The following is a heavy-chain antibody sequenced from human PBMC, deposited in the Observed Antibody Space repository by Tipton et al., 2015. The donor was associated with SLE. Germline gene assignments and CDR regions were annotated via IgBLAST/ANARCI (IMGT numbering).Heavy chain of an antibody. CDR2: ISTHRNHT. CDR1: GYSFTTFA. J-gene: IGHJ4*02. CDR3: ARGTGDIRY. Sequence: QSGPEVKKPGASVKVSCKASGYSFTTFAITWVRQAPGQGLEWMGWISTHRNHTNSAQKFQDRFTLTTDKSTNTAYMELRSLKSDDTAVYYGARGTGDIRYWGQGTLVIVSS. D-gene: IGHD7-27*01. V-gene: IGHV1-18*01.